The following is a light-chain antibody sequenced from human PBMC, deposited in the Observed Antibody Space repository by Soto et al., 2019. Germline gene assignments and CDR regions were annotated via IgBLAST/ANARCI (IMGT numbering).Light chain of an antibody. V-gene: IGLV2-14*03. CDR2: DVS. CDR3: NSYTNINTWV. CDR1: SSDVGGNKY. Sequence: QSALTQPASVSGSPGQSLTISCTGSSSDVGGNKYVSWFQHHPGKAPKLIIYDVSYRPSGVSNRFSGSKSGSTASLTISGLQAEDEADYYCNSYTNINTWVFGGGTKLTVL. J-gene: IGLJ3*02.